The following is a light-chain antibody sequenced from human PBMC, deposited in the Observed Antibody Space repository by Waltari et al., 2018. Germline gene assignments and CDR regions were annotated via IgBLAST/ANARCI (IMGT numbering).Light chain of an antibody. V-gene: IGKV3-11*01. CDR2: DTS. J-gene: IGKJ4*01. CDR1: QSVTNY. CDR3: QQRRGWPLT. Sequence: DIVLTQSPAILSLSPGESASLSCRASQSVTNYLAWYQQKPGQAPSLLIYDTSNRATGIPARFSGSGFGTDFTLTISSLEPEDFAVYYCQQRRGWPLTFGGGTKVEIK.